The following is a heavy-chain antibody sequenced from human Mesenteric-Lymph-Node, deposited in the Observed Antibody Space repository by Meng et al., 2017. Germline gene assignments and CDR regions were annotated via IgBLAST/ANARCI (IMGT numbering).Heavy chain of an antibody. J-gene: IGHJ4*02. CDR3: ARDPTGGEDHQRV. CDR2: IYYSGST. V-gene: IGHV4-31*03. Sequence: QVQLQESGPGFVNPSQTLSLTCTVSGGSISSGGYYWSWIRQHPGKGLEWIGYIYYSGSTYYNPSLKSRVTMSVDNSKNQFSLKLNSMTAADTAVYYCARDPTGGEDHQRVWGQGTLVTVSS. D-gene: IGHD1-14*01. CDR1: GGSISSGGYY.